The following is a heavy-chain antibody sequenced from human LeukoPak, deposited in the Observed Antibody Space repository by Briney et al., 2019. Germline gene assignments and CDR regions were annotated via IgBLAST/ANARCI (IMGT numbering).Heavy chain of an antibody. Sequence: SETLSLTCTVSGGSISSYYWSWIRQPAGKGLEWIGRIYTSGSTNYNPSLKSRVTMSVDTSKNQFSLKLSSVTAADTAVYYCARDRTTMVRGVRVLYYMDVWGKGTTVTVSS. CDR2: IYTSGST. V-gene: IGHV4-4*07. D-gene: IGHD3-10*01. CDR1: GGSISSYY. J-gene: IGHJ6*03. CDR3: ARDRTTMVRGVRVLYYMDV.